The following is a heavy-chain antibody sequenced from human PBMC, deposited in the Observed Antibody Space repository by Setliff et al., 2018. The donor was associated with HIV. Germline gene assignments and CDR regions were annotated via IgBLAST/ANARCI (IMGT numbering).Heavy chain of an antibody. V-gene: IGHV4-4*07. CDR1: GGSINSYY. D-gene: IGHD6-6*01. J-gene: IGHJ4*02. Sequence: SETLSLTCSVSGGSINSYYWSWIRQPAGKGLEWIGRIWTSGSTNYNPSLKSRVDMSVDTSKNQFSLKLSSVTAADTAVYYCARGLLRGVAARGVGYWGQGTLVTVSS. CDR2: IWTSGST. CDR3: ARGLLRGVAARGVGY.